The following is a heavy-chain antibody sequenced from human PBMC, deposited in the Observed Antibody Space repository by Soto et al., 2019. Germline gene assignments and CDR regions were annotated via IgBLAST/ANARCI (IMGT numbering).Heavy chain of an antibody. V-gene: IGHV3-30*18. CDR1: GFTFSSYG. CDR3: AKALFRITGTHGRVYYYYYGMDV. CDR2: ISYDGSNK. Sequence: EGSLRLSCAASGFTFSSYGMHWVRQAPGKGLEWVAVISYDGSNKYYADSVKGRFTISRDNSKNTLYLQMNSLRAEDTAVYYCAKALFRITGTHGRVYYYYYGMDVWGQGTTVTVSS. J-gene: IGHJ6*02. D-gene: IGHD1-20*01.